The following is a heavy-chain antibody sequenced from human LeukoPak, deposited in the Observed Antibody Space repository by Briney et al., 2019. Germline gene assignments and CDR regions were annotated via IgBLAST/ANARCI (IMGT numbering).Heavy chain of an antibody. V-gene: IGHV1-3*01. J-gene: IGHJ4*02. CDR3: ARAGRPMIGGVTPLEHFDS. CDR2: IDAGVGNT. CDR1: GYTFSSYA. Sequence: ASVKVSCKASGYTFSSYAIHWVRQAPGQGLEWMGWIDAGVGNTKYSEKFQDRVTVTRDTPATTAYMELSSVRAEDTAVYYCARAGRPMIGGVTPLEHFDSWGQGTLVTVSS. D-gene: IGHD3-10*01.